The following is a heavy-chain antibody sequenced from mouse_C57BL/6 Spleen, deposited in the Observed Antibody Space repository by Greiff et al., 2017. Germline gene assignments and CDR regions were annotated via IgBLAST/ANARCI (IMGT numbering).Heavy chain of an antibody. CDR2: IRSKSNNYAT. Sequence: EVKLVESGGGLVQPKGSLKLSCAASGFSFNTYAMNWVRQAPGKGLEWVARIRSKSNNYATYYADSVKDRFTISRDDSESMLYLQMNNLKTEDTAMYYCVRHPIYYGNPGFAYWGQGTLVTVSA. D-gene: IGHD2-1*01. CDR3: VRHPIYYGNPGFAY. J-gene: IGHJ3*01. CDR1: GFSFNTYA. V-gene: IGHV10-1*01.